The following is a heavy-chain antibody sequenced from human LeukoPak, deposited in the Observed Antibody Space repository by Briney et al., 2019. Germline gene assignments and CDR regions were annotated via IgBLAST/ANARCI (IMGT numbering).Heavy chain of an antibody. Sequence: GGSLRLSCAASGFTFSSYWMSWVRQAPGKGLEWVSTISGSGANTYNADSVKGRFTISRDNSKNTLYLQMNSLRAEDTAFYYCARSDSSSWLFDYWGQGTLVTVSS. D-gene: IGHD6-13*01. J-gene: IGHJ4*02. CDR3: ARSDSSSWLFDY. CDR1: GFTFSSYW. V-gene: IGHV3-23*01. CDR2: ISGSGANT.